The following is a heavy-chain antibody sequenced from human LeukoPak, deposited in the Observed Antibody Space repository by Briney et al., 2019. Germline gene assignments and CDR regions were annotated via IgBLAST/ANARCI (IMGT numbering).Heavy chain of an antibody. CDR3: TGSHYDILTDYYKRYMDV. CDR1: GFTFSSYA. D-gene: IGHD3-9*01. V-gene: IGHV3-73*01. Sequence: GGSLRLSCAASGFTFSSYAMHWVRQASGKGLEWVGRIRSKANSYATAYAASVKGRFTISRDDSKNTAYLQMNSLKTEDTAVYYCTGSHYDILTDYYKRYMDVWGKGTTVTISS. CDR2: IRSKANSYAT. J-gene: IGHJ6*03.